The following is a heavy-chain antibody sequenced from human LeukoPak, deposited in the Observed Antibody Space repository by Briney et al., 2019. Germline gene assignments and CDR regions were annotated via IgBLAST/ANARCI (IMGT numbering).Heavy chain of an antibody. D-gene: IGHD5-18*01. CDR3: ARQAVDTAIYY. J-gene: IGHJ4*02. Sequence: SETLSLTCTVSGGSISSGSYYWSWIRQPAGKGLEWIGRIYTSGSTNYNPSLKSRVTISVDTSKNQFSLKLSSVTAADTAVYYCARQAVDTAIYYWGQGTLVTVSS. V-gene: IGHV4-61*02. CDR1: GGSISSGSYY. CDR2: IYTSGST.